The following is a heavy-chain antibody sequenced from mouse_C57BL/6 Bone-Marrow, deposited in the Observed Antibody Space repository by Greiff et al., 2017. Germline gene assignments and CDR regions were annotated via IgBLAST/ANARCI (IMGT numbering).Heavy chain of an antibody. V-gene: IGHV5-6*01. D-gene: IGHD1-1*01. CDR1: GFTFSSYG. CDR3: ARHGNYVPYYAMDY. J-gene: IGHJ4*01. CDR2: ISSGGSYT. Sequence: EVQLVESGGDLVKPGGSLKLSCAASGFTFSSYGMSWVRQTPDKRLEWVATISSGGSYTYYPDSVKGRFTISRDNAKNTLYLQMCSLKSEDTAMYYCARHGNYVPYYAMDYWGQGTSVTVSS.